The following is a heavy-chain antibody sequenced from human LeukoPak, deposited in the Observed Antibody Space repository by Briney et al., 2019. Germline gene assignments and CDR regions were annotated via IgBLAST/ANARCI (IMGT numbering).Heavy chain of an antibody. CDR3: AGESGKYGSGWFDP. CDR2: MNPNSGNT. V-gene: IGHV1-8*01. J-gene: IGHJ5*02. CDR1: GYTFTSYD. Sequence: ASVKVSCKASGYTFTSYDINWVRQATGQGLEWMGWMNPNSGNTGYAQKFQGGVTMTRNTSISTAYMELSSLSSEDTAMYYCAGESGKYGSGWFDPWGQGILVTVSS. D-gene: IGHD1-26*01.